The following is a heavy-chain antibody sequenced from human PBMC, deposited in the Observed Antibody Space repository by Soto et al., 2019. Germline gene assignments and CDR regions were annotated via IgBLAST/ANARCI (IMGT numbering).Heavy chain of an antibody. V-gene: IGHV3-23*01. D-gene: IGHD6-6*01. Sequence: LRLSWAASGFAFSNYAMHWVRQAPGKGLEWVSSISTSIDATYYADSVKGRFTISRDDSKNTLYLQMNSLRAEDSAVYYCAKDRTVAARNFDYWGQGTQVTVSS. J-gene: IGHJ4*02. CDR3: AKDRTVAARNFDY. CDR1: GFAFSNYA. CDR2: ISTSIDAT.